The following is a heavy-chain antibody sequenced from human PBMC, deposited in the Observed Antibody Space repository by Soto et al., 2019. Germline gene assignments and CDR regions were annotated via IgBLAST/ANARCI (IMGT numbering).Heavy chain of an antibody. CDR2: ISAYNGNT. Sequence: QVQLVQSGAEVKKPGASVKVSCKASGYTFTNYAFSCVRQAPGQGLEWMGWISAYNGNTNYPQKLQGRVTMTTDTSTSTAYMELRSLGSDDTAVYSCARDLAAAGPFDCWGQGTLVTVSS. J-gene: IGHJ4*02. CDR3: ARDLAAAGPFDC. D-gene: IGHD6-13*01. CDR1: GYTFTNYA. V-gene: IGHV1-18*01.